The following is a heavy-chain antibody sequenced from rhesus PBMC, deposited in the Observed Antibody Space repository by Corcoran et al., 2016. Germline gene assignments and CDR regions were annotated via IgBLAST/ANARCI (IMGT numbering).Heavy chain of an antibody. CDR1: GYSISSNYY. D-gene: IGHD6-25*01. CDR3: AKGSSGSYVEYFEF. V-gene: IGHV4S14*01. CDR2: ISGSYGTS. Sequence: QVQLQESGPGLVKPSETLSLTCAVSGYSISSNYYWSWIRQSPGKGLECVGGISGSYGTSYITPSLKSRVTLSVDTSKNQFSVKLISVTAADTATYYCAKGSSGSYVEYFEFWGQGALVTVSS. J-gene: IGHJ1*01.